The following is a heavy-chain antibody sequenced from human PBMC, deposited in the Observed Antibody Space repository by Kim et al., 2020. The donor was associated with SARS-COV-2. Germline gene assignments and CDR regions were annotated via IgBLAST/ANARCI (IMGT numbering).Heavy chain of an antibody. D-gene: IGHD5-12*01. Sequence: VKGRLTISRDDSKNTLYLQMNSLKTEDTAVYYCTTDWVRSGYDYDWWFDPWGQGTLVTVSS. V-gene: IGHV3-15*01. J-gene: IGHJ5*02. CDR3: TTDWVRSGYDYDWWFDP.